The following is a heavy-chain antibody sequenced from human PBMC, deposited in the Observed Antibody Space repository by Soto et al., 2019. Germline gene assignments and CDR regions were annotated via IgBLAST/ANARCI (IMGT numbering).Heavy chain of an antibody. CDR2: IYGDGDK. CDR3: ARDRFGGSVGAFDV. Sequence: QITLKESGPTLVKPTQTLTLTCTFSGFSLTTSGVGVGWIRQPPGKALEWVALIYGDGDKRYRPSLQSRLTITKATPKTQVVFTMTSMDPVDKATYYCARDRFGGSVGAFDVWGQGTMVTVSS. J-gene: IGHJ3*01. D-gene: IGHD3-16*02. V-gene: IGHV2-5*02. CDR1: GFSLTTSGVG.